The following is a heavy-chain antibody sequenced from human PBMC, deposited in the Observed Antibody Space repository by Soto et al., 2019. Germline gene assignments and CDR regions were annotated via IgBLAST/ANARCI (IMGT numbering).Heavy chain of an antibody. CDR2: IWYDGSKQ. J-gene: IGHJ4*01. Sequence: SLRLSCAASGFTFSSYSMHWVRQAPGKGLEWVALIWYDGSKQYYVDSVKGRFTISRDNSKNTLSLQMNGLRAEDTAVYYCARGPTSIFGGVVVHYYFDYWGQGTLVTVSS. V-gene: IGHV3-33*01. D-gene: IGHD3-16*02. CDR3: ARGPTSIFGGVVVHYYFDY. CDR1: GFTFSSYS.